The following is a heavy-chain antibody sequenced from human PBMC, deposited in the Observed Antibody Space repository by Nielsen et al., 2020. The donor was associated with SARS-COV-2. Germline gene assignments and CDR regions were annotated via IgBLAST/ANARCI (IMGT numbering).Heavy chain of an antibody. CDR3: ARLWDDGYYFDTGPYDY. D-gene: IGHD3-22*01. V-gene: IGHV3-74*03. J-gene: IGHJ4*02. Sequence: GGSLRLSCSASGFIFSNYRMHWVRQAPGKGLVWVSLINPDESKTTYADSVKGRFTISRDNAKNTLYLQMNGLRAEDTAVYYCARLWDDGYYFDTGPYDYWGQGTLVTVSS. CDR2: INPDESKT. CDR1: GFIFSNYR.